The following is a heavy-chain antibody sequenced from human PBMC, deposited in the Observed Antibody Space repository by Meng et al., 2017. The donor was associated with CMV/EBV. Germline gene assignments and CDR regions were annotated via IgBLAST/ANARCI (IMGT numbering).Heavy chain of an antibody. CDR2: IGTAGDT. V-gene: IGHV3-13*01. D-gene: IGHD2-2*01. J-gene: IGHJ6*02. CDR1: GFTFSSYD. CDR3: ARDLWPAAIRTPYYYGMDV. Sequence: GESLKISCAASGFTFSSYDMHWVRQATGKGLEWVSAIGTAGDTYYPGSVKGRFTISRDNSKNTLYLQMNSLRAEDTAVYYCARDLWPAAIRTPYYYGMDVWGQGTTVTVSS.